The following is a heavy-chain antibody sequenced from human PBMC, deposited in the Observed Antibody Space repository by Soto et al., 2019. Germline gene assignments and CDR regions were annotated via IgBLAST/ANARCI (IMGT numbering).Heavy chain of an antibody. CDR1: GGSISSGDYY. CDR3: AVSIGARCFDY. CDR2: IYYSGSN. D-gene: IGHD6-6*01. J-gene: IGHJ4*02. Sequence: QVQLQESGPGLVKPSQTLSLTCTVSGGSISSGDYYWSWIRQPPGKGLEWIGYIYYSGSNYYNPSIKSRVTISVATSKNQFSLKLSSVTAEDTAVYYCAVSIGARCFDYWGQGTLVTVSS. V-gene: IGHV4-30-4*01.